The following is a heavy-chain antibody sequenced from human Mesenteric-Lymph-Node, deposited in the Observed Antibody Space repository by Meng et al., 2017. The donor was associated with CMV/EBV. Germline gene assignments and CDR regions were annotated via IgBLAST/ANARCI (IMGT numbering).Heavy chain of an antibody. CDR1: GGSISSFY. D-gene: IGHD4-23*01. Sequence: GSLRLSCTVSGGSISSFYWTWIRQPPGKGLEWIGYISNSGSTNYNPSLKSRLTMSVDASKNQFSLNLSSVTAADTAVYYCARDRAPVINRRNTFDIWGQGTMVTVSS. CDR2: ISNSGST. J-gene: IGHJ3*02. V-gene: IGHV4-59*01. CDR3: ARDRAPVINRRNTFDI.